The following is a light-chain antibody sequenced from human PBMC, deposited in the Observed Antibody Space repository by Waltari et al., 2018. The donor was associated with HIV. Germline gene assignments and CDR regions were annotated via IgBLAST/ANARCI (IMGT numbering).Light chain of an antibody. V-gene: IGKV1-9*01. CDR2: AAS. Sequence: DIQLIQSPSFLSASVGDRVTITCRVSQGISSYLAWYQQKPGTAPKLLIYAASTLQSAVPSRFSGSGSGTEFTLTISSLQPEDFASYYCQQFNSYPRTFGQGTKVEIK. CDR1: QGISSY. J-gene: IGKJ1*01. CDR3: QQFNSYPRT.